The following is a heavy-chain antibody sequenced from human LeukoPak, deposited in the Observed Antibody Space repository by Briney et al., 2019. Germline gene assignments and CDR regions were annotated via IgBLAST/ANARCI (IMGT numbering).Heavy chain of an antibody. CDR1: GFSFSSNA. J-gene: IGHJ4*02. CDR2: ISGSGGTT. Sequence: GGSLRLSCAASGFSFSSNAMTWVRQAPGKGLEWVSAISGSGGTTYYADSVKGRFTISRDNSKNTLYLQMNSLRAEDTAVYYCARDRVSHYVWGSYRQRAFDYWGQGTLVTVSS. V-gene: IGHV3-23*01. D-gene: IGHD3-16*02. CDR3: ARDRVSHYVWGSYRQRAFDY.